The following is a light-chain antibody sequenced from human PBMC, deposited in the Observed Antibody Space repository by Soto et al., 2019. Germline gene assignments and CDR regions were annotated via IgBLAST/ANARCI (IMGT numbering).Light chain of an antibody. J-gene: IGLJ1*01. CDR3: QSYDSSPSGYV. CDR2: ANI. CDR1: GSNIGAGYD. V-gene: IGLV1-40*01. Sequence: QSVLTQPPSVSGAPGQRVTISCTGSGSNIGAGYDVHWYQQLPGTAPKLLIFANINRPSGVPDRFSGSKSGTSASLAITGLRAEDEAGYYCQSYDSSPSGYVFGTGTKVTVL.